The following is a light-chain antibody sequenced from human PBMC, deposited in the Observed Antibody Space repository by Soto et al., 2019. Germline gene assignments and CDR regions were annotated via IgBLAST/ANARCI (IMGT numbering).Light chain of an antibody. J-gene: IGKJ1*01. CDR1: QSVSSSY. Sequence: EIVLTQSPCTLSLSAGERATLSCRASQSVSSSYLAWYQQKPGQAPRLLIYGASSRATGIPDRFSGSGSGTDFTLTIIRLEPEDIAVYYCQQYCSPPTFGQGTKVDIK. CDR3: QQYCSPPT. V-gene: IGKV3-20*01. CDR2: GAS.